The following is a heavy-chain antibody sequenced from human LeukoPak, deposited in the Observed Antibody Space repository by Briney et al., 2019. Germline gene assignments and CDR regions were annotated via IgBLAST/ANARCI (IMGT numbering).Heavy chain of an antibody. V-gene: IGHV4-59*11. J-gene: IGHJ4*02. CDR3: ATIKRGNIFGFFDF. D-gene: IGHD5-18*01. Sequence: IRSHYWTYVQKPPGKGLEWIGYVLDNVRTKDNPSLNSRFTLSADTSKNQFSLRLTSVTAADTAVYYCATIKRGNIFGFFDFWGQGILVTVSS. CDR2: VLDNVRT. CDR1: IRSHY.